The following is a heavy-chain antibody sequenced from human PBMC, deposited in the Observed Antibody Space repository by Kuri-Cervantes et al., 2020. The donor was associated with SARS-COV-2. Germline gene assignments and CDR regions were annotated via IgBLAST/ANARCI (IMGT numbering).Heavy chain of an antibody. V-gene: IGHV3-7*02. CDR2: IKQDGSEK. CDR3: ARAIRSSGWYGAPFDY. Sequence: GGSLRLSCAASGFTFSSYLMSWVRQAPGKGLEWVANIKQDGSEKYYVDSVKGRFNISRDNAKNSLYLQMNSLRDEDTAVYYCARAIRSSGWYGAPFDYWGQGTLVTVSS. D-gene: IGHD6-19*01. CDR1: GFTFSSYL. J-gene: IGHJ4*02.